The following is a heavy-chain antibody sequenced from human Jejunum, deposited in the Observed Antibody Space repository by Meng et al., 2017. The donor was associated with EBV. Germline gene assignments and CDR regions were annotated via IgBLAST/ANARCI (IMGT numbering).Heavy chain of an antibody. CDR2: MHPGGST. CDR3: AKSNDYSLNS. V-gene: IGHV4-4*02. J-gene: IGHJ4*02. CDR1: GDSTSSSHW. D-gene: IGHD4-11*01. Sequence: QLQLQESGSGLVKPSQTLSLTCAVSGDSTSSSHWWSWVRQPPGKGLEWIGEMHPGGSTNYNPSLKSRVTISVDNSKNQFSLKLTSVTAADTAVYYCAKSNDYSLNSWGQGTLVTVSS.